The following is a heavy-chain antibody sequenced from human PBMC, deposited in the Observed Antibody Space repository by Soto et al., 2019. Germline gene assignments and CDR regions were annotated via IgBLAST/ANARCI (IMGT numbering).Heavy chain of an antibody. D-gene: IGHD3-22*01. J-gene: IGHJ4*02. V-gene: IGHV3-30*06. Sequence: QAQLVESGGGVVQPARSLRLSCTASGFTFRYYDIHWVRQAPGKGLEWVAVVRFDGGSQFYADSVKGRFTVSRDNSQSSAWLQVSSLRPEDTAIYYCARGHFFDNSDYSPLDSWGQGTLVIVSS. CDR2: VRFDGGSQ. CDR3: ARGHFFDNSDYSPLDS. CDR1: GFTFRYYD.